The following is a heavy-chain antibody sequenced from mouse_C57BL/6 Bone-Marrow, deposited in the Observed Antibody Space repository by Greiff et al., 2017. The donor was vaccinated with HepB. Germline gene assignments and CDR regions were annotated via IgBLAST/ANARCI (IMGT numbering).Heavy chain of an antibody. V-gene: IGHV1-82*01. CDR1: GYAFSSSW. CDR3: ACYYGSSPFAY. D-gene: IGHD1-1*01. CDR2: IYPGDGDT. Sequence: QVQLQQSGPELVKPGASVKISCKASGYAFSSSWMNWVKQRPGKGLEWIGRIYPGDGDTNYNGKFKGKATLTADKSSSTAYMQLSSLTSEDSAVYFCACYYGSSPFAYWGQGTLVTVSA. J-gene: IGHJ3*01.